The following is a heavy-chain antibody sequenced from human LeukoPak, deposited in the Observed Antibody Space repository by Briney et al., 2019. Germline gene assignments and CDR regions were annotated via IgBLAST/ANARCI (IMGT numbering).Heavy chain of an antibody. J-gene: IGHJ3*02. CDR1: GFTFSSYG. Sequence: PGGSLRLSCAASGFTFSSYGMHWVRQAPGKGLEWVAVIWYDGSNKYYADSVKGRFTISRDNSKNTLYLQMNSLRAEDTAVYYCARDKMNDAFDIWGQGTMVTVSS. CDR3: ARDKMNDAFDI. CDR2: IWYDGSNK. D-gene: IGHD5-24*01. V-gene: IGHV3-33*01.